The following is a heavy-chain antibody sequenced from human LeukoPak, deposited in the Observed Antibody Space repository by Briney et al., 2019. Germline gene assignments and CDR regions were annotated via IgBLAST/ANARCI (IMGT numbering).Heavy chain of an antibody. CDR2: IKSKTDGGTT. Sequence: KSGGSLRLSCAASGFTFSNAWMSWVRQAPGKGLEWVGRIKSKTDGGTTDYAAPVKGRFTISRDDSKNTLYLQMNSLKTEDTAVYYCTTPGSGSYYAFDIWGQGTMVTVSS. D-gene: IGHD3-10*01. CDR3: TTPGSGSYYAFDI. V-gene: IGHV3-15*01. CDR1: GFTFSNAW. J-gene: IGHJ3*02.